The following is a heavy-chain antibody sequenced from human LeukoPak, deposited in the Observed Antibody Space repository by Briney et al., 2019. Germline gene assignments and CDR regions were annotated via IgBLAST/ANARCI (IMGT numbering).Heavy chain of an antibody. CDR2: ISGSGDSP. D-gene: IGHD6-25*01. CDR3: ATTAATRKAVY. CDR1: GFTFNFYA. V-gene: IGHV3-23*01. Sequence: GGSLRLSCAASGFTFNFYAMSWVRQAPGRGLECVSGISGSGDSPYYADSVKGRFTISRDSSKNTLYLQMNSLRAEDTAVYYCATTAATRKAVYWGQGTLVTVSS. J-gene: IGHJ4*02.